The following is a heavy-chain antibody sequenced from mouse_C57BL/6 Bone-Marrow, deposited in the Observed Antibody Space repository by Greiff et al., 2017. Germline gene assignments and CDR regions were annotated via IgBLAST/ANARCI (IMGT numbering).Heavy chain of an antibody. Sequence: QVQLQQPGAELVMPGASVKLSCKASGYTFTSYWMHWVKQRPGQGLEWIGEIDPSDSYTNYNQKFKGKSTSTVDKSSSTAYMQLSSLTSEDSAVYYCARGGYYAMDYWGQGTSVTVSS. J-gene: IGHJ4*01. CDR2: IDPSDSYT. CDR1: GYTFTSYW. V-gene: IGHV1-69*01. CDR3: ARGGYYAMDY.